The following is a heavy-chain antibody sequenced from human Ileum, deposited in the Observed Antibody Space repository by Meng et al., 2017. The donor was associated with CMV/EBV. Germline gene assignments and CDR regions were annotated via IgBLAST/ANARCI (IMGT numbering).Heavy chain of an antibody. J-gene: IGHJ4*02. Sequence: GESLKISCAASGFNFAGYWMTWVRQAPGKGLEWVANIKYDGSETYYVDSVKGRFTISRDNAKNSLYLQMNNLRAEDTAVYYCARENYFAYWGQATLVTVSS. CDR3: ARENYFAY. V-gene: IGHV3-7*01. CDR2: IKYDGSET. CDR1: GFNFAGYW.